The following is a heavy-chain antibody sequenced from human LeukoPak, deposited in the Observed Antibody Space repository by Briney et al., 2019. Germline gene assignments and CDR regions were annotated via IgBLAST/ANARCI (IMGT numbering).Heavy chain of an antibody. CDR2: FIPSDSYT. CDR1: GYSFTRYW. D-gene: IGHD2-2*01. J-gene: IGHJ4*02. V-gene: IGHV5-10-1*04. CDR3: ARQYCTSTTCYHREFVL. Sequence: GESLKISCKGSGYSFTRYWISWVRQMPGKGLEWLGRFIPSDSYTNYSPSFQGLVTISADKSISTAYLQWSSLKASDTSIYYCARQYCTSTTCYHREFVLWGQGTLVTVSS.